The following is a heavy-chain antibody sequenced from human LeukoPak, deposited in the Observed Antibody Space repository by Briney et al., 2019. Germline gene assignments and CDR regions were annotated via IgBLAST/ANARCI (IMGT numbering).Heavy chain of an antibody. Sequence: PGGSLRLSCAASGFTFSSYEMNWVRQAPGKGLEWVSYISSSGSTTYYADSVKGRFTISRDIAKNSLYLQMNSLRAEDTAVYYCAELGITMIGGVWGKGTTVTISS. J-gene: IGHJ6*04. V-gene: IGHV3-48*03. CDR3: AELGITMIGGV. CDR1: GFTFSSYE. D-gene: IGHD3-10*02. CDR2: ISSSGSTT.